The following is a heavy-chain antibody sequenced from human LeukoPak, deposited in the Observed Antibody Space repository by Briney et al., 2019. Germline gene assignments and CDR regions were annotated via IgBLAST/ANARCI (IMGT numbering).Heavy chain of an antibody. CDR2: IIPIFGTA. J-gene: IGHJ4*02. Sequence: LVKVSCKASGGTFSSYAISWVRQAPGQGLEWMGGIIPIFGTANYAQKFQGRVTITADESTSTAYMELSSLRSEDTAVYYCARADCSSTSCYTPFDYWGQGTLVTVSS. CDR3: ARADCSSTSCYTPFDY. CDR1: GGTFSSYA. V-gene: IGHV1-69*01. D-gene: IGHD2-2*02.